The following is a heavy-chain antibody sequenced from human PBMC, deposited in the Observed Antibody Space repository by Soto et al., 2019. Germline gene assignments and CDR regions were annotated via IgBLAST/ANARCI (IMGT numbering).Heavy chain of an antibody. V-gene: IGHV6-1*01. CDR2: TYFRSKWYN. CDR3: AREKWTQVDYYYGVDV. D-gene: IGHD5-18*01. CDR1: GDSVSSNRAA. J-gene: IGHJ6*02. Sequence: TLSLTCAISGDSVSSNRAAWNWIRQSPSRGLEWLGRTYFRSKWYNDFAVSVKSRITVNPDTSKNQFSLQLKSLTPEDTAIYFFAREKWTQVDYYYGVDVSGQGTTVTVSS.